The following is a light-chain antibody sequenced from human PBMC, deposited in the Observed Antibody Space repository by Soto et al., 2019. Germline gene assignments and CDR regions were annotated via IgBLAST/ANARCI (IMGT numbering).Light chain of an antibody. Sequence: QPELTQPPSVSVAPGQRGTISCTRSSSNIGAGYDVHWYLQLPGTAPKLLIYGDINRPSGVPDRFSGSKSGTSASLAITGLQAEDEADYYCQSYDSNLSGFYVFGTGTKVTVL. CDR1: SSNIGAGYD. V-gene: IGLV1-40*01. CDR3: QSYDSNLSGFYV. CDR2: GDI. J-gene: IGLJ1*01.